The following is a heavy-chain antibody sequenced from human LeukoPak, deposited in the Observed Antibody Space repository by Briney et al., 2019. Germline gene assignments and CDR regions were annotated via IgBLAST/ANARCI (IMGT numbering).Heavy chain of an antibody. CDR3: AKSAYSSGPYYFDY. D-gene: IGHD6-19*01. V-gene: IGHV3-9*01. CDR1: GFTFDDYA. Sequence: GGSLRLSCAAPGFTFDDYAMHWVRQAPGKGLEWVSGISWNSGSIGYADSVKGRFTISRDNAKNSLYLQMNSLRAEDTALYYCAKSAYSSGPYYFDYWGQGTLVTVSS. J-gene: IGHJ4*02. CDR2: ISWNSGSI.